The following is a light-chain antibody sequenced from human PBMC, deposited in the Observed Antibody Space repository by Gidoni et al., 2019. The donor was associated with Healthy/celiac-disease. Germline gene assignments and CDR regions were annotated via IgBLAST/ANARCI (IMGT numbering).Light chain of an antibody. Sequence: EIVMTQSPATLSVPPGERATLSCRASQSVNSNLAWYQQKPGQAPRLLIYGTSTRATGIPARFSGSGSGTEFTLTISSLQSEDFAVYYCQQYNNWPPTFGGGTKVEIK. CDR3: QQYNNWPPT. CDR1: QSVNSN. CDR2: GTS. J-gene: IGKJ4*01. V-gene: IGKV3-15*01.